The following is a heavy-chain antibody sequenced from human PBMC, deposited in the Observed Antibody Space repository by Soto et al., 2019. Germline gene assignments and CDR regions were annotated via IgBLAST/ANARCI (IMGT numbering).Heavy chain of an antibody. CDR2: INHSGST. D-gene: IGHD3-22*01. CDR1: GGSFSGYF. Sequence: SETLSLTCAVYGGSFSGYFWSWIRQPPGKGLEWIGEINHSGSTSYNPSLKSRVTISVDTSKNLFSMKLSSVAAADTAVYYCARRPPRSRGYYYDYWGQGTLVTVSS. V-gene: IGHV4-34*01. CDR3: ARRPPRSRGYYYDY. J-gene: IGHJ4*02.